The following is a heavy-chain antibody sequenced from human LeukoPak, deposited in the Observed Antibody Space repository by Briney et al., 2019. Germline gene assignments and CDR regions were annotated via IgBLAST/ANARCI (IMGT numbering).Heavy chain of an antibody. CDR1: GFTFSSFSMN. Sequence: GSLRLSCAASGFTFSSFSMNWVRQPPGKGLEWIGSIYYSGSTYYNPSLKSRVTISVDTSKNQFSLKLSSVTAADTAVYYCARLVLKSRLFDPWGQGNLVTVSS. V-gene: IGHV4-39*01. J-gene: IGHJ5*02. CDR3: ARLVLKSRLFDP. CDR2: IYYSGST. D-gene: IGHD3-9*01.